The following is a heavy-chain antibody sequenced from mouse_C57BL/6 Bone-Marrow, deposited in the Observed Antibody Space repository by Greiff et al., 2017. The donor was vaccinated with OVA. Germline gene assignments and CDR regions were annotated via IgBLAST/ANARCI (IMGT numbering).Heavy chain of an antibody. CDR1: GFNIKDDY. V-gene: IGHV14-4*01. D-gene: IGHD2-4*01. Sequence: VQLQQSGAELVRPGASVKLSCTASGFNIKDDYMHWVKQRPEQGLAWIGWIDPENGDTEYASKFQGKATITADTSSTTPYLQLSSLTSKDTAVDYCTTGDYDAFAYWGQGTLVTVSA. J-gene: IGHJ3*01. CDR2: IDPENGDT. CDR3: TTGDYDAFAY.